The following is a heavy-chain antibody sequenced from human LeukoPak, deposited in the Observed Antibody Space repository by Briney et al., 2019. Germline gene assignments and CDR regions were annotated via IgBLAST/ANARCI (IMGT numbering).Heavy chain of an antibody. CDR2: ISAYNGNT. CDR3: TRDRLDYCSSTSCYPYYYYYMDV. V-gene: IGHV1-18*03. J-gene: IGHJ6*03. Sequence: GASVKVSCKASGYTFTSYGISWVRQAPGQGLEWMGWISAYNGNTNYARKLQGRVTVTTDTSTSTAYMELRSLTSGDMAVYYCTRDRLDYCSSTSCYPYYYYYMDVWGKGTTVTVSS. D-gene: IGHD2-2*01. CDR1: GYTFTSYG.